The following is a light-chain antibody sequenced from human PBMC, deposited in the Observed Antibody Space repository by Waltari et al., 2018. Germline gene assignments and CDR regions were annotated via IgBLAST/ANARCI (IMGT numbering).Light chain of an antibody. CDR3: QQYGRAPLT. J-gene: IGKJ3*01. CDR2: GAT. CDR1: QSVGSGY. Sequence: VLTPSPGTLSLFPGERATLSCRASQSVGSGYIAWYQQKVGQAPRLLIYGATSRATGVPDRFSGTESGTDFTLSISRLEPEDSAVYFCQQYGRAPLTFGPGTKVEIK. V-gene: IGKV3-20*01.